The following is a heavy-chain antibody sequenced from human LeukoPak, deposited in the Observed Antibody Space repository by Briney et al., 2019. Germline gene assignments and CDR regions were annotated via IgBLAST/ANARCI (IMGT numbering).Heavy chain of an antibody. D-gene: IGHD6-13*01. Sequence: ASVKVSCKASGYTFTSYDINWVRQATGQGLEWMGWMNPNSGNTGYAQKFQGRVTMTRNTSISSAYMELSSLRSVDTAVYYCARGLIAAAGNLVYWGQGTLVTVSS. J-gene: IGHJ4*02. CDR1: GYTFTSYD. CDR3: ARGLIAAAGNLVY. CDR2: MNPNSGNT. V-gene: IGHV1-8*01.